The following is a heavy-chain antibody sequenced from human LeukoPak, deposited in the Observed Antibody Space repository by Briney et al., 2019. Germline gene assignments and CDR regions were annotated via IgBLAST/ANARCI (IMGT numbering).Heavy chain of an antibody. CDR1: GGSISSYY. CDR3: ARSGPYSSSYPFDY. V-gene: IGHV4-59*01. CDR2: IYYSGST. Sequence: SETLSLTCTVSGGSISSYYWSWIRQPPGKGLEWIGYIYYSGSTNYNPSLKSRVTISVDTSKNQFSLKLSSVTAADTAAYYCARSGPYSSSYPFDYWGQGTLVTVSS. J-gene: IGHJ4*02. D-gene: IGHD6-6*01.